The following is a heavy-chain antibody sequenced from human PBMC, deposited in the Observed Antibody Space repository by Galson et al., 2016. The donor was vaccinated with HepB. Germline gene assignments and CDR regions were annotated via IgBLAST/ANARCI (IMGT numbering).Heavy chain of an antibody. J-gene: IGHJ5*02. Sequence: SLRLSCAASGFTFSIYSMNWVRQAPGKGLEWISYISSSSRTIYYADSVQGRFTISRDNAKNSLYLQMNSLRDEDTAVYYCARDKSPGYGGYESPFNWFDPWGQGTLVTVSS. D-gene: IGHD5-12*01. V-gene: IGHV3-48*02. CDR1: GFTFSIYS. CDR3: ARDKSPGYGGYESPFNWFDP. CDR2: ISSSSRTI.